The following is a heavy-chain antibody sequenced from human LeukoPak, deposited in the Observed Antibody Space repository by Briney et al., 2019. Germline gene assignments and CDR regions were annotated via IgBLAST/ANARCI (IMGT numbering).Heavy chain of an antibody. J-gene: IGHJ4*02. V-gene: IGHV3-30-3*01. D-gene: IGHD5-12*01. CDR1: GFTFSSYA. CDR3: ARLAYGGYERLDY. CDR2: ISYDGSNK. Sequence: GGSLRLSCAASGFTFSSYAMHWVRQAPGKGLEWVAVISYDGSNKYYADSVKGRFTISRDNSKNTLYLQMNSLRAEDTAVYYCARLAYGGYERLDYWGQGTLVTVSS.